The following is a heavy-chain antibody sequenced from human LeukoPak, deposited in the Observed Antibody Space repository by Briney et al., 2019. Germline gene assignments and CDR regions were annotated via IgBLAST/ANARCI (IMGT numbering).Heavy chain of an antibody. CDR2: ISTYNGDT. Sequence: ASVKVSCKASGYPFTTYGITWVRQAPGQGLEWMGWISTYNGDTNYAQKFQGRVTMTTDTSTSTAYIELRSLTSDDTAAYYCARDWWGYDVLTGDNWFDPWGQGTLVTVFS. J-gene: IGHJ5*02. CDR3: ARDWWGYDVLTGDNWFDP. V-gene: IGHV1-18*01. D-gene: IGHD3-9*01. CDR1: GYPFTTYG.